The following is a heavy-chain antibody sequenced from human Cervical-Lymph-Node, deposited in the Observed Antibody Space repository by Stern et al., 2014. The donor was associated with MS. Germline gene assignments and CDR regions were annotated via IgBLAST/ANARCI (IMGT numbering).Heavy chain of an antibody. D-gene: IGHD3-10*01. Sequence: VQLVESGGGVVQPGRSLRLSCAASGFTFSSYGMHWVRQAPGKGLEWVAVIWCDGSNKYYADSVKGRFTISRDNSKNTLYLQMNSLRAEDTAVYYCARDRGGKGPVDYWGQGTLVTVSS. CDR1: GFTFSSYG. J-gene: IGHJ4*02. CDR2: IWCDGSNK. CDR3: ARDRGGKGPVDY. V-gene: IGHV3-33*01.